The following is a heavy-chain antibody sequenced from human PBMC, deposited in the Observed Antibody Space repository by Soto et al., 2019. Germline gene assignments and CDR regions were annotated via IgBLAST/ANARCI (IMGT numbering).Heavy chain of an antibody. Sequence: QVQLVESGGGVVQPGRSPRLSCAASGFTFKTDLMHWVRQAPGKGLEWVALISFDSGYTYYADSVKDRFTISRDNSKNTLYLQMNSVTVDDTAVYYCAKEGGDTGSGSMDAWGQGTTVTVSS. D-gene: IGHD1-26*01. CDR2: ISFDSGYT. CDR1: GFTFKTDL. V-gene: IGHV3-30-3*01. CDR3: AKEGGDTGSGSMDA. J-gene: IGHJ6*02.